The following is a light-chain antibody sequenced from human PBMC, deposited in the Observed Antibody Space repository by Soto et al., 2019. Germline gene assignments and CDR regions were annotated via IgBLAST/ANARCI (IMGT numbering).Light chain of an antibody. CDR3: QQYNNWSRT. J-gene: IGKJ1*01. CDR1: QSVSSY. V-gene: IGKV3-11*01. CDR2: DAP. Sequence: EIVLTQSPATLSLSPGERATLSCRASQSVSSYLAWYQQKPGQAPRLLIYDAPNRATGIPARFSGSGSGTEFTLTISSLQSEDFAVYYCQQYNNWSRTFGQGTKVDIK.